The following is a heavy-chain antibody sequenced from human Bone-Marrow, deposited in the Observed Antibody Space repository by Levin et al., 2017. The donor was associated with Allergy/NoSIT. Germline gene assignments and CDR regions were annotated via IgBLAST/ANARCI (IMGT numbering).Heavy chain of an antibody. V-gene: IGHV3-23*01. CDR2: ISGNGGTT. D-gene: IGHD5-12*01. Sequence: GGSLRLSCAASGFTFSSYAMSWVRQAPGKGLEWVSAISGNGGTTYYADSVKGRFTISRDSSKSTVNLQMNSLRAEDTAVYYCAKDLNAVATSPFDYWGQGNMVTVSS. J-gene: IGHJ4*02. CDR3: AKDLNAVATSPFDY. CDR1: GFTFSSYA.